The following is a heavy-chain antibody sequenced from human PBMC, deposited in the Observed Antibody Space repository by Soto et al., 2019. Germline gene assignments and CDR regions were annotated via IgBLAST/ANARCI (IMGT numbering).Heavy chain of an antibody. J-gene: IGHJ5*02. CDR1: GGSSSGYY. CDR3: ARAHSSGWRFDP. CDR2: INHSGST. D-gene: IGHD6-19*01. V-gene: IGHV4-34*01. Sequence: SETLSLTCAVCGGSSSGYYWSGIRQPPGKGLEWIGEINHSGSTNYNPSLKSRVTISVDTSKNQFSLKLSSVTAADTAVYYCARAHSSGWRFDPWGQGTLVTVSS.